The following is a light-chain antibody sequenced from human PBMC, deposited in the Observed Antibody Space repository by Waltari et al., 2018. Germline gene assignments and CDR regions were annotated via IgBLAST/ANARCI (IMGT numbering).Light chain of an antibody. CDR2: AAS. CDR3: QQSYSTLPYT. CDR1: QSISSY. Sequence: DIQMTQSPSSLSASVGARVTITCRASQSISSYLNWYQQKPGKAPKLLIYAASSLQSGVPSRFSGSGSGTDFTLTISSLQPEDFATYYCQQSYSTLPYTFGQGTKLEIK. J-gene: IGKJ2*01. V-gene: IGKV1-39*01.